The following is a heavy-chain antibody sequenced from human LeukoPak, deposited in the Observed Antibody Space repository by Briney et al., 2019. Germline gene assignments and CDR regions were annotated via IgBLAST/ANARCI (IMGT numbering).Heavy chain of an antibody. CDR2: ISAYNGNT. J-gene: IGHJ4*02. Sequence: ASVKVSCKASGYTFTSYGISWVRQAPGQGLEWMGWISAYNGNTNYAQKLQGRVTMTTDTSTSPAYMELRSLRSDDTAVYYCARGSRIVVVIAPDYWGQGTLVTVSS. V-gene: IGHV1-18*01. CDR3: ARGSRIVVVIAPDY. CDR1: GYTFTSYG. D-gene: IGHD2-21*01.